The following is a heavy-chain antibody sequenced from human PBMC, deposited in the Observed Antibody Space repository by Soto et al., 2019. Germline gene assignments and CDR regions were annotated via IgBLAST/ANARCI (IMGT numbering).Heavy chain of an antibody. D-gene: IGHD3-22*01. CDR1: GFTFSNAW. J-gene: IGHJ3*01. Sequence: EVQLVESGGGSVKPGESLRLSCVESGFTFSNAWMGGVRQAPGKGLEWVGRIKSKTDGGTTDYAAPVNGRFTISRDDSKNTLYLQMSSLKVEDTAMYYCTMIGTLIRVDVVWGQGTMVTVSS. CDR2: IKSKTDGGTT. CDR3: TMIGTLIRVDVV. V-gene: IGHV3-15*01.